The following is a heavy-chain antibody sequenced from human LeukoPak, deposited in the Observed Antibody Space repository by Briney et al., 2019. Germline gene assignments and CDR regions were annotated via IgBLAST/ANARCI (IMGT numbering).Heavy chain of an antibody. V-gene: IGHV4-59*12. CDR3: ARESGDDYGLPLYYFDY. CDR2: IYYSGST. CDR1: GGSTSSYY. D-gene: IGHD4-17*01. J-gene: IGHJ4*02. Sequence: PSETLSLTCTVSGGSTSSYYWSWIRQPPGKGLEWIGYIYYSGSTNYNPSLKSRVTISADTSKNQFSLKLSSVTAADTAVYYCARESGDDYGLPLYYFDYWGQGTLVTVSS.